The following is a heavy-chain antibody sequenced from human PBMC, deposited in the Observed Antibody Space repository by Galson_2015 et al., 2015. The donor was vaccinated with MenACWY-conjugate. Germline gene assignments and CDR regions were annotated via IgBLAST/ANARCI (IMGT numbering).Heavy chain of an antibody. J-gene: IGHJ6*02. CDR1: GYTFTGYY. CDR2: INPNSGGT. Sequence: SVKVSCKASGYTFTGYYMHWVRQAPGQGLEWMGWINPNSGGTNYAQKFQGWATMTRDTSISTAYMELSRLRSDDTAVYYCARDLFRGPTEPHYYGSGSYYYYYYYGMDVWGQGTTVTVSS. V-gene: IGHV1-2*04. CDR3: ARDLFRGPTEPHYYGSGSYYYYYYYGMDV. D-gene: IGHD3-10*01.